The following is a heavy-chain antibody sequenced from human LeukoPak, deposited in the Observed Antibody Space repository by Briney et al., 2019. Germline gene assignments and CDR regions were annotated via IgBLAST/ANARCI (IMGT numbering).Heavy chain of an antibody. D-gene: IGHD1-26*01. J-gene: IGHJ3*02. Sequence: SETLSLTCTVSGGSISSYYWSWIRQPAGKGLEWIGRIYTSGSTNYNPSLKSRVTMSVDTSKNQFSLKLSSVTAADTAVYYCARDKGYSGNRLSRAFDIWGQGTMVTVSS. CDR3: ARDKGYSGNRLSRAFDI. CDR2: IYTSGST. CDR1: GGSISSYY. V-gene: IGHV4-4*07.